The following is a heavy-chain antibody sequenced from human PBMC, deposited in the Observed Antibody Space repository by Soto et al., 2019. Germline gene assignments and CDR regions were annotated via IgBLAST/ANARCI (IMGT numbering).Heavy chain of an antibody. Sequence: GGYLGLSFAASGVTFSSYCMHWFRQAPGKGLEWVAVISYDGSNKYYADSVKGRFTISRDNSKNTLYLQMNSLRAEDTAVYYCAKYTVSVVLTSLFDYWGQGTLYIVSS. CDR1: GVTFSSYC. CDR3: AKYTVSVVLTSLFDY. J-gene: IGHJ4*02. CDR2: ISYDGSNK. D-gene: IGHD2-21*02. V-gene: IGHV3-30*18.